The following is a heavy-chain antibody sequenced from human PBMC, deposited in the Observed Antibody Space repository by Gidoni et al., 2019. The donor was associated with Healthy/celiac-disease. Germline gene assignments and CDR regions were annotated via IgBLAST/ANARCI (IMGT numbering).Heavy chain of an antibody. CDR1: GGSLSSSSYY. CDR2: IYYSGGT. J-gene: IGHJ4*02. Sequence: QLQLQESGPGLVKPSETLSLTCTVSGGSLSSSSYYWGWIRQPPGKGLEWIGSIYYSGGTYYNPSLKSRVTISVDTSKNQFSLKLSSVTAADTAVYYCARLRRSCSGGSCPYWGQGTLVTVSS. CDR3: ARLRRSCSGGSCPY. V-gene: IGHV4-39*01. D-gene: IGHD2-15*01.